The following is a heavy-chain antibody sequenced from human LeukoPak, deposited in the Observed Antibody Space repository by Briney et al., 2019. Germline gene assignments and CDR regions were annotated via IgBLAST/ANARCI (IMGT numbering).Heavy chain of an antibody. V-gene: IGHV3-30*02. CDR2: IRYHGSNK. J-gene: IGHJ4*02. CDR1: GFTFSSYG. D-gene: IGHD6-19*01. Sequence: GGSLRLSCAASGFTFSSYGMHWVRQAPGKGVEGVAFIRYHGSNKYYADSVKGRFTISRDNSKNTLYLQMNSLRAEDTAVYYCASDSSGWSAFDYWGQGTLVTVSS. CDR3: ASDSSGWSAFDY.